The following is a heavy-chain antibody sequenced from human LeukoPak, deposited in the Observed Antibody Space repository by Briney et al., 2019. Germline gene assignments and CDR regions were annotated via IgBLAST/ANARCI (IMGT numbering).Heavy chain of an antibody. CDR1: GDSISSYY. CDR2: IYYSGST. Sequence: PSETLSLTCTVSGDSISSYYWSWIRQPPGKGLEWVGYIYYSGSTNYNPSLKSRVTISVDTSKNQFSLKLSSVTAADTAVYYCARDRKLGSGLYYYYGMDVWGQGTTVTVSS. D-gene: IGHD3-10*01. CDR3: ARDRKLGSGLYYYYGMDV. J-gene: IGHJ6*02. V-gene: IGHV4-59*01.